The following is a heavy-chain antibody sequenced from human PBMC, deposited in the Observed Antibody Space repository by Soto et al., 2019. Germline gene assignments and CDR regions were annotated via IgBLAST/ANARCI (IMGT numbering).Heavy chain of an antibody. CDR2: IIPILGIA. D-gene: IGHD2-15*01. Sequence: QVQLVQSGAEVKKPGSSVKVSCKASGGTFSSYTISWVRQAPGQGLEWMGRIIPILGIANYAQKFQGRVTITADKSTSTAYMELSSLRSEDTAVYYCARGECSGGSCYYVSGSNWFAPWGQGTLVTVSS. V-gene: IGHV1-69*02. CDR3: ARGECSGGSCYYVSGSNWFAP. CDR1: GGTFSSYT. J-gene: IGHJ5*02.